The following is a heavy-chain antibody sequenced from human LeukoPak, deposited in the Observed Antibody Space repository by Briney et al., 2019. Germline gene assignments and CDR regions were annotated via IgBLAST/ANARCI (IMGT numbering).Heavy chain of an antibody. V-gene: IGHV3-23*01. CDR3: VLGGATVLDY. CDR2: ISGSGANT. D-gene: IGHD3-16*01. J-gene: IGHJ4*02. CDR1: GFTFSSYA. Sequence: GGSLRLSCAASGFTFSSYAMSWVRQAPGKGLEWVSAISGSGANTNYADSVKGRFTISRDNSKNTLYLQMNSLRAEDTAVYYCVLGGATVLDYWGQGTLVTVSS.